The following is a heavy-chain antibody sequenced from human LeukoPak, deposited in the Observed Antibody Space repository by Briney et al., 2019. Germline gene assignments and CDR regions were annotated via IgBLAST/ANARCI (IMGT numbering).Heavy chain of an antibody. CDR1: GYTFTNYW. CDR3: ARRRYCSSTSCYAGAFDI. Sequence: GESLKISCKGSGYTFTNYWIAWVRQMPGKGLEWMGIICSGDSDTRYSPSFQGQVTISVDKSISTAYLQWSSLKASDTAMYYCARRRYCSSTSCYAGAFDIWGQGTMVTVSS. V-gene: IGHV5-51*01. J-gene: IGHJ3*02. D-gene: IGHD2-2*01. CDR2: ICSGDSDT.